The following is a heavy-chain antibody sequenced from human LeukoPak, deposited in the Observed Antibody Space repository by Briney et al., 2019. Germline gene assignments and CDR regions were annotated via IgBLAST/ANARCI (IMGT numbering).Heavy chain of an antibody. CDR3: ARDGGQTVAGPDAFDI. D-gene: IGHD6-19*01. CDR2: IYYSGST. Sequence: SETLSLTCTVSGGSISSYYWSWIRQPPGKGLEWIGYIYYSGSTNYNPSLKSRVTISVDTSKNQFSLKLSSVTAADTAVYYCARDGGQTVAGPDAFDIWGRGTIVTVSS. CDR1: GGSISSYY. J-gene: IGHJ3*02. V-gene: IGHV4-59*01.